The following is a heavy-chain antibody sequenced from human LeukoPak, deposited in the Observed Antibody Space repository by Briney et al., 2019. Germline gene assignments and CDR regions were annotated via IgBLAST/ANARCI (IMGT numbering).Heavy chain of an antibody. V-gene: IGHV3-23*01. CDR2: IGGRDSGT. CDR1: GFIFSNYA. D-gene: IGHD3-9*01. J-gene: IGHJ4*02. Sequence: PGASLRLSCAASGFIFSNYAMSWVRQAPGKGLEWVSAIGGRDSGTYYADSVRGRFTVSRGDPKNTLYLQMNTLRAEDTAVYYCAKWGDYDILTGYYDSDYWGQGTLVTVSS. CDR3: AKWGDYDILTGYYDSDY.